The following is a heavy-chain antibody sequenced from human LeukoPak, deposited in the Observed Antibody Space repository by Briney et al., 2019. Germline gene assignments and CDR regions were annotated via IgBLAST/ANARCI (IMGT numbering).Heavy chain of an antibody. V-gene: IGHV4-59*11. CDR3: ARDRALAVAGPEMGHYYNGMDV. Sequence: TSETLSLTCAVSGGSINSHYWSWVRLPPGKGPEWIGYLDYSGTTNYNPSLKSRVTISVDTSKNQFSLKLSSVTAADTAVYYCARDRALAVAGPEMGHYYNGMDVWGQGTTVTVSS. CDR2: LDYSGTT. D-gene: IGHD6-19*01. J-gene: IGHJ6*02. CDR1: GGSINSHY.